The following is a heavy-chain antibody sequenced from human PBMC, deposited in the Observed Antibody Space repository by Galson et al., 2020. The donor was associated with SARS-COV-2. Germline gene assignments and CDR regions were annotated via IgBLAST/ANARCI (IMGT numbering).Heavy chain of an antibody. D-gene: IGHD1-26*01. Sequence: SETLSLTCTVSGGSISSSSYYWGWIRQPPGKGLEWIGSIYYSGSTYYNPSLKSRVTISVDTSKNQFSLKLSSVTAADTAVYYCASLGDIVGARLYYYYYGMDVWGQGTTVTVSS. CDR3: ASLGDIVGARLYYYYYGMDV. CDR2: IYYSGST. CDR1: GGSISSSSYY. V-gene: IGHV4-39*01. J-gene: IGHJ6*02.